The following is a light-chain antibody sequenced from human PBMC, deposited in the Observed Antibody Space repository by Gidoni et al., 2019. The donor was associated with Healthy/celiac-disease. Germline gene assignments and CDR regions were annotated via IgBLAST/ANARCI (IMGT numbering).Light chain of an antibody. J-gene: IGKJ1*01. CDR1: QSISSL. Sequence: DIQMTQSPSTLSASVGDRVTITCRASQSISSLLAWYQQKPGKAPKLLIYDASSLESGVPSRFIGSGSGTEFTLTISSLQPDDFATYYCQQYNSYSPTFGQGTKVEIK. V-gene: IGKV1-5*01. CDR2: DAS. CDR3: QQYNSYSPT.